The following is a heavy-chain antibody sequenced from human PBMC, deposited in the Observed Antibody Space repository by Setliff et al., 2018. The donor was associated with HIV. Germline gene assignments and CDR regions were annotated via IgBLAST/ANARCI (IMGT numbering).Heavy chain of an antibody. CDR1: GCTLTDLS. CDR2: FDPEHDKT. D-gene: IGHD1-1*01. CDR3: ASHRRVGTTVLFSY. V-gene: IGHV1-24*01. J-gene: IGHJ4*02. Sequence: ASVKVSCKVSGCTLTDLSIHWVRQAPGKGLEWMGGFDPEHDKTIYAQKFQGRVTMTEDTSTDTAYMQLNSLRSEDTAVYFCASHRRVGTTVLFSYWGQGTLVTV.